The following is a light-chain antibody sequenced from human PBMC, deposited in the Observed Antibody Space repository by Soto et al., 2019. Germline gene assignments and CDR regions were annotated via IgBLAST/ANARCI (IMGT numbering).Light chain of an antibody. CDR1: SSDVGGYNS. J-gene: IGLJ1*01. CDR2: DFG. Sequence: QSALTQPASVSGSPGQSITISCTGTSSDVGGYNSVSWYQHHPGKAPKLILYDFGDRPSGVSYRFSGSKSGNTASLTISGLQAVDEADYYCSSYTSSSTNVFGTGTKVTVL. CDR3: SSYTSSSTNV. V-gene: IGLV2-14*03.